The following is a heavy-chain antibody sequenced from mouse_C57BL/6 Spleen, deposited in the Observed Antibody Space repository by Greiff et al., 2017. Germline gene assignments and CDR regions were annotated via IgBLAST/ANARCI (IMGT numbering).Heavy chain of an antibody. D-gene: IGHD1-1*01. CDR2: IYPGSGNT. Sequence: QVQLKESGAELVRPGASVKLSCKASGYTFTDYYINWVKQRPGQGLEWIARIYPGSGNTYYNEKFKGKATLTAEKSSSTAYMQLSSLTSEDSAVYFCARSGPYYYGSSHWYFDVWGTGTTVTVSS. CDR1: GYTFTDYY. CDR3: ARSGPYYYGSSHWYFDV. J-gene: IGHJ1*03. V-gene: IGHV1-76*01.